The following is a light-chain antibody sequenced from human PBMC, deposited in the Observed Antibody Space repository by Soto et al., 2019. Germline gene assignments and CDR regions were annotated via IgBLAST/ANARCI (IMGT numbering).Light chain of an antibody. V-gene: IGKV3-15*01. CDR3: QQSGT. CDR2: GAS. Sequence: EIVMTQSPATLSLSPGERATLSCRASQSVSSNLAWYQQKPGQAPRLLIYGASTRATGIPARFSGSGSGTGFTLIISSLQSEDFAVYYCQQSGTFGPGTKVDIK. J-gene: IGKJ3*01. CDR1: QSVSSN.